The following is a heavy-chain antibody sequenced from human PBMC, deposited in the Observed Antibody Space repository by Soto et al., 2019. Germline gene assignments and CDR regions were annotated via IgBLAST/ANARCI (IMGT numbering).Heavy chain of an antibody. CDR1: GGSISSSSYY. V-gene: IGHV4-39*01. J-gene: IGHJ4*02. Sequence: QLQLQESGPGLVKPSETLSLTCTVSGGSISSSSYYWGWIRQPPGKGLEWIGSIYYSGSTYYNPSLKTRVTISVDTSKNQFSLKLSSVAAADTAVYYCASVGYCSGGSCYGVAYWGQGTLVTVSS. D-gene: IGHD2-15*01. CDR3: ASVGYCSGGSCYGVAY. CDR2: IYYSGST.